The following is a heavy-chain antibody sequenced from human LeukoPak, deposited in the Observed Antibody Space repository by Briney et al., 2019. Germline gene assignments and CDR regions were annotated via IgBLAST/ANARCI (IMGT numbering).Heavy chain of an antibody. J-gene: IGHJ3*02. CDR3: ARDRDTAMVTTPNAFDI. CDR2: IIPIFGTA. Sequence: ASVKVSCKASGGTFSSYAISWVRLAPGQGLEWMGGIIPIFGTANYAQKFQGRVTITADESTSTAYMELSSLRSEDTAVYYCARDRDTAMVTTPNAFDIWGQGTMVTVSS. V-gene: IGHV1-69*01. CDR1: GGTFSSYA. D-gene: IGHD5-18*01.